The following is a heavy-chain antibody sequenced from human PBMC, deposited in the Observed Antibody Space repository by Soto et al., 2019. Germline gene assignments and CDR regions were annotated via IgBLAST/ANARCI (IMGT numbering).Heavy chain of an antibody. CDR1: GFTFSSYA. J-gene: IGHJ4*02. Sequence: GGSLRLSCAASGFTFSSYAMHWVRQAPGKGLEWVAVISYDGSNKYYADSVKGRFTISRDNSKNTLYLQMNSLRDEDTAVYYCARGPRGVYYGSGSYYGYWGQGTLVTVSS. CDR2: ISYDGSNK. D-gene: IGHD3-10*01. V-gene: IGHV3-30-3*01. CDR3: ARGPRGVYYGSGSYYGY.